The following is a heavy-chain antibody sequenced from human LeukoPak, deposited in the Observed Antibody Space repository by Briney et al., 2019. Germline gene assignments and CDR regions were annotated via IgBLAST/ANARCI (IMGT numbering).Heavy chain of an antibody. CDR3: ARKYCSGGSCSIDP. J-gene: IGHJ5*02. V-gene: IGHV4-59*01. D-gene: IGHD2-15*01. CDR1: GGSISSYY. CDR2: IYYSGST. Sequence: SETLSLTCTVSGGSISSYYWSWIRQPPGKGLEWIGYIYYSGSTNYNPSLKSGVTISVDTSKNQFSLKLSSVTAADRAVYYCARKYCSGGSCSIDPWGQGTLVTVSS.